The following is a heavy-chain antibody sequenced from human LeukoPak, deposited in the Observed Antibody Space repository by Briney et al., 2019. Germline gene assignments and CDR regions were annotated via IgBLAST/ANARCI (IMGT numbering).Heavy chain of an antibody. D-gene: IGHD3-10*01. Sequence: AGGSLRLSCAASGFTFSSYGMHWVRQAPGKGLEWVAFIRYDGSNKYYADSVKGRFTISRDNSKNTLYLQMNSLRAEDTAVYYCAKDMVRGVPFYFDYWGQGILVTVSS. CDR3: AKDMVRGVPFYFDY. V-gene: IGHV3-30*02. CDR1: GFTFSSYG. J-gene: IGHJ4*02. CDR2: IRYDGSNK.